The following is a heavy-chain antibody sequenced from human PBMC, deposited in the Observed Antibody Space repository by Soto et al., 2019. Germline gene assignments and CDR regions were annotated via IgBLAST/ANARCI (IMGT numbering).Heavy chain of an antibody. CDR2: ISGSGGST. J-gene: IGHJ2*01. V-gene: IGHV3-23*01. CDR1: GFTFSVYA. D-gene: IGHD1-1*01. Sequence: PGGSLRLSCAASGFTFSVYAMSLVRQSPGKGLEWVSAISGSGGSTYYADSVKGRFTISRDNSKKTLYLQMNSLRAEDKAVYYCAKDQEQIWYFDLWGRGTRVTISS. CDR3: AKDQEQIWYFDL.